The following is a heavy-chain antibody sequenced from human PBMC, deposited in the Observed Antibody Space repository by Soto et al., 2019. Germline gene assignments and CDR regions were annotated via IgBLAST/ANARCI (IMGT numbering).Heavy chain of an antibody. Sequence: QVQLVQSGAEVKKPGASVKVSCKASGYTFTSYDMHLVREAPGQGLEWMGIINPSGRSTSDPQKFQGRVTMTRDKSTSTVYMELSSLRSEVTVVYYWARDNGPAYGMDFWGPGTTVTVSS. V-gene: IGHV1-46*01. CDR3: ARDNGPAYGMDF. D-gene: IGHD2-15*01. CDR1: GYTFTSYD. CDR2: INPSGRST. J-gene: IGHJ6*02.